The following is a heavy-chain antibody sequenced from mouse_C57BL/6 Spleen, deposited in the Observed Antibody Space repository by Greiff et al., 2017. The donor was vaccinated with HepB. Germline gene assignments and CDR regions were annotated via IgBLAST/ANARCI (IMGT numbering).Heavy chain of an antibody. J-gene: IGHJ4*01. V-gene: IGHV1-64*01. CDR3: ARSSTVVDYYAMDY. CDR2: IHPNSGST. D-gene: IGHD1-1*01. CDR1: GYTFTSYW. Sequence: QVQLKQPGAELVKPGASVKLSCKASGYTFTSYWMHWVKQRPGQGLEWIGMIHPNSGSTNYNEKFKSKATLTVDKSSSTAYMQLSSLTSEDSAVYYCARSSTVVDYYAMDYWGQGTSVTVSS.